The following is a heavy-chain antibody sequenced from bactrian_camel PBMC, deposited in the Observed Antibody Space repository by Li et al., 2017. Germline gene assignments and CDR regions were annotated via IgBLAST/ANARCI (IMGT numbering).Heavy chain of an antibody. CDR1: GYTYNRNC. CDR2: IDIRGAP. Sequence: DVQLVESGGGSVQAGGSRRLSCAASGYTYNRNCMAWFRQAPGKEREAVAAIDIRGAPTYTYAVSGRFSISRDNAENTLYLQMNDLKIEDTAEYYCAADAVNLQMARWYTYWGQGTQVTVS. D-gene: IGHD2*01. CDR3: AADAVNLQMARWYTY. J-gene: IGHJ4*01. V-gene: IGHV3S67*01.